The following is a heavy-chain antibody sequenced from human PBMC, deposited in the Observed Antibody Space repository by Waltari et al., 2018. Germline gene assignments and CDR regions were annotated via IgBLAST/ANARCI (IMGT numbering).Heavy chain of an antibody. CDR1: GYSISSGYY. V-gene: IGHV4-38-2*01. D-gene: IGHD3-16*01. CDR3: ARLDPFGDY. Sequence: QVQLQESGPGLVKPSETLSLTCAVSGYSISSGYYWGWIRQPPGKGLGWIGSMYHSGGAYYNPALKSRVTISVDTSKNQFSLKLSSVTAADTAVYYCARLDPFGDYWGQGTLVTVSS. CDR2: MYHSGGA. J-gene: IGHJ4*02.